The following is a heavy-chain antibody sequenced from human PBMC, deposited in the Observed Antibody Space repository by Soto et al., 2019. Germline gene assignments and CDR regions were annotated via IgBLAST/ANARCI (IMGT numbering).Heavy chain of an antibody. CDR2: IRSKANSYAT. J-gene: IGHJ3*02. CDR3: TTPKAQSGAFDI. D-gene: IGHD3-10*01. V-gene: IGHV3-73*01. CDR1: GFTLSGSA. Sequence: GGSLRLSCAASGFTLSGSAMHWVRQASGKGLEWVGRIRSKANSYATAYAASVKGRFTISRDDSKNTAYLQMNSLKTEDTAVYYCTTPKAQSGAFDIWGQGTMVTVSS.